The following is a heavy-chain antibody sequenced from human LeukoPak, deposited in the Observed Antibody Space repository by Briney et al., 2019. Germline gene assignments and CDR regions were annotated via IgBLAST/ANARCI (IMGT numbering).Heavy chain of an antibody. CDR3: ARSDSSGYYLYYFDY. Sequence: SETLSLTCTVSGGSISSGDYYWSWIRQPPGKGLEWIGYIYYSGSTYYNPSLKSRVTISVDTSKNQFSLKLSSVTAADTAVYYCARSDSSGYYLYYFDYWGQGTLVTVSP. D-gene: IGHD3-22*01. J-gene: IGHJ4*02. CDR2: IYYSGST. V-gene: IGHV4-30-4*01. CDR1: GGSISSGDYY.